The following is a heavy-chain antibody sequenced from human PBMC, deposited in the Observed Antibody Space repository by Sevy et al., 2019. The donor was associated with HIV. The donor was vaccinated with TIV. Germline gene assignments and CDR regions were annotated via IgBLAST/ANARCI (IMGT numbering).Heavy chain of an antibody. CDR1: GFTFSSYA. CDR3: ARDIVVVPAATGGYYYYGMDV. J-gene: IGHJ6*02. D-gene: IGHD2-2*01. V-gene: IGHV3-30*04. CDR2: ISYDGSNK. Sequence: GGSLRLSCAASGFTFSSYAMHWVRQAPGKGLEWVAVISYDGSNKYYADSVKGRFTISRDNSKNTLYLQMNSLRAEDTAVYYWARDIVVVPAATGGYYYYGMDVWGQGTTVTVSS.